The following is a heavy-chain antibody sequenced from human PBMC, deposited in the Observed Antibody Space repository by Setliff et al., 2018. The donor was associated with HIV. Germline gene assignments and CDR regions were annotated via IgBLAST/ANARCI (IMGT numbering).Heavy chain of an antibody. D-gene: IGHD1-26*01. V-gene: IGHV3-7*01. Sequence: PSETLSLTCAVYGGSLSSSYWTWIRQAPGKGLEWVANIKEDGSEKYYVDSVEGRFSISRDNDKNSMFLGMNGLRGDDTALYFCARDGSGASPPFDLWGQGTQVTVSS. CDR2: IKEDGSEK. J-gene: IGHJ4*02. CDR1: GGSLSSSY. CDR3: ARDGSGASPPFDL.